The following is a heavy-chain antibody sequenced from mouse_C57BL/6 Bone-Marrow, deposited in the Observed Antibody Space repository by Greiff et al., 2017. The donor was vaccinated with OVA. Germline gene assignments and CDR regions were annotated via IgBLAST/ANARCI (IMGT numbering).Heavy chain of an antibody. J-gene: IGHJ2*01. D-gene: IGHD1-1*01. Sequence: VQLKQSGPELVKPGASVKMSCKASGYTFTDYNMHWVKQSHGKSLEWIGYINPNNGGTSYNQKFKGKATLTVNKSSSTAYMELRSLTSEDSAVYYCARDYYGSSYFYFDYGGQGTTLTVSS. V-gene: IGHV1-22*01. CDR3: ARDYYGSSYFYFDY. CDR1: GYTFTDYN. CDR2: INPNNGGT.